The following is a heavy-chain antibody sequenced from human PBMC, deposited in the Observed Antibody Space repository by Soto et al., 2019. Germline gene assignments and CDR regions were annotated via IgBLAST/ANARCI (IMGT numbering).Heavy chain of an antibody. CDR1: GYTFTSYG. CDR2: ISAYNGNT. D-gene: IGHD3-3*01. CDR3: ARESFWSGSYYYYGMDV. V-gene: IGHV1-18*01. J-gene: IGHJ6*02. Sequence: ASVKVSCKASGYTFTSYGISWVRQAPGQGLEWMGWISAYNGNTNYAQKLQGRVTMTTDTSTSTAYMELRSLRSDDTAVYYCARESFWSGSYYYYGMDVWGQGTTVTVYS.